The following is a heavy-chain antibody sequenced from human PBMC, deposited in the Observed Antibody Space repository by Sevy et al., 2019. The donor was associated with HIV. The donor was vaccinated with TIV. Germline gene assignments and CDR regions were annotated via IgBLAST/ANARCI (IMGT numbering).Heavy chain of an antibody. Sequence: GGSLRLSCAASGFTFSKYSMSWVRQPPGKGLEWVSTLSFGCGEINYADSVKGRFTISRDNFKSSVYLQMNNLRPEDTAGYYCAREGCTKPHDYLGQGNLVTGSS. CDR3: AREGCTKPHDY. D-gene: IGHD2-8*01. CDR2: LSFGCGEI. J-gene: IGHJ4*02. V-gene: IGHV3-23*01. CDR1: GFTFSKYS.